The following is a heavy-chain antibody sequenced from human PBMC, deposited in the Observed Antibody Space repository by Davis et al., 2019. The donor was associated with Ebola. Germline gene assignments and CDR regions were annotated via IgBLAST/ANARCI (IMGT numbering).Heavy chain of an antibody. V-gene: IGHV1-8*01. Sequence: ASVKVSCKASGYVFISYGISWVRQAPGQGLEWMGWMNPKTNKTAYAQKFQGRVTITRDTSTSTAYMELSSLTSEDTAVYFCARALTSYYGMDVWGQGTTVTVAS. CDR1: GYVFISYG. J-gene: IGHJ6*02. D-gene: IGHD4/OR15-4a*01. CDR2: MNPKTNKT. CDR3: ARALTSYYGMDV.